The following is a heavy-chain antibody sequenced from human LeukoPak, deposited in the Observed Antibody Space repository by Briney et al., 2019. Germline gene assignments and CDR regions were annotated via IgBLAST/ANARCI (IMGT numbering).Heavy chain of an antibody. CDR3: ARGVATNMNWFDP. CDR1: GYSISSGFY. V-gene: IGHV4-38-2*02. Sequence: SETLSLTCTVSGYSISSGFYWGWIRQPPGKGLEWIGEINHSGNTNYNSSLKSRVTISVDTSKNQFSLKLSSVTAADTAVYYCARGVATNMNWFDPWGQGTLVTVSS. CDR2: INHSGNT. D-gene: IGHD5-12*01. J-gene: IGHJ5*02.